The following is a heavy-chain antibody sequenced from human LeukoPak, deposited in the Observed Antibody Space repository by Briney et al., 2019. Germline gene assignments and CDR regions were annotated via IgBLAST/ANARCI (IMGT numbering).Heavy chain of an antibody. Sequence: SETLSLTCAVSGGSISTNNWWSWVRQPPGKGLEWIGEIYHSGSTNYNPSLKSPVTISVDKSKNQFSLRLSSVTAADTAVYYCAKKRNAAPYYFDCWGQGTLVTVS. D-gene: IGHD6-25*01. CDR3: AKKRNAAPYYFDC. CDR1: GGSISTNNW. V-gene: IGHV4-4*02. CDR2: IYHSGST. J-gene: IGHJ4*02.